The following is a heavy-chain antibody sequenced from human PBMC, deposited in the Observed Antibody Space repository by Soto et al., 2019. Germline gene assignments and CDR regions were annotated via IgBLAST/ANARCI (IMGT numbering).Heavy chain of an antibody. CDR2: IIPIFGTA. D-gene: IGHD3-22*01. J-gene: IGHJ6*02. CDR3: ARDGSGYRSRASPMDV. Sequence: QVQLVQSGAEVKKPGSSVKVSCKASGDTFSSYAVSWVRQAPGQGREWMGGIIPIFGTANYAQKFQGRVTISADESTSRACMALSSLRSEDTAVYYCARDGSGYRSRASPMDVWGQGTTVTVSS. V-gene: IGHV1-69*01. CDR1: GDTFSSYA.